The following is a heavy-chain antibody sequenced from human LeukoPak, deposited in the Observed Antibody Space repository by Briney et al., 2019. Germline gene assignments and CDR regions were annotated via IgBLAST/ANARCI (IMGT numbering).Heavy chain of an antibody. CDR2: IRYDGSNK. Sequence: PGGSLRLSCAASGFTFSSYGMHWVRQAPGKGLEWVAFIRYDGSNKYYADSVKGRFTISRDNSKNTLYLQMNSLKTEDTAVYYCTSSLYDYVWGSYRYTDYWGQGTQVTVSS. CDR3: TSSLYDYVWGSYRYTDY. CDR1: GFTFSSYG. V-gene: IGHV3-30*02. J-gene: IGHJ4*02. D-gene: IGHD3-16*02.